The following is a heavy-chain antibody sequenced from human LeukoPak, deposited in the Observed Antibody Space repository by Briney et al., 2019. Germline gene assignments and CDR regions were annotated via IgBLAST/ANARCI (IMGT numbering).Heavy chain of an antibody. CDR2: IIPIFGTA. CDR3: ARGGDILTGYYRGFDP. CDR1: GGTFSKYG. D-gene: IGHD3-9*01. J-gene: IGHJ5*02. V-gene: IGHV1-69*13. Sequence: SVKVSCKASGGTFSKYGISWVRQAPGQGLEWMGGIIPIFGTANYAQKFQGRVTITADESTSTAYMELSSLRSEDTAVYYCARGGDILTGYYRGFDPWGQGTLVTVSS.